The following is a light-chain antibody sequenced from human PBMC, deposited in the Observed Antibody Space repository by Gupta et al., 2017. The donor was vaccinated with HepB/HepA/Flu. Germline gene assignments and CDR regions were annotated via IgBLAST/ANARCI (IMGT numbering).Light chain of an antibody. CDR3: QCEGNSPWT. V-gene: IGKV3-20*01. CDR2: AAS. CDR1: QNITNKY. J-gene: IGKJ1*01. Sequence: DIVLTQSPGTLSLSPGERATLTCRASQNITNKYLAWYQQKVGQAPRVLIYAASTRATGITDRFSGIGSGAEFNLTISSREPEEFAVYYCQCEGNSPWTFGQGTKVEIK.